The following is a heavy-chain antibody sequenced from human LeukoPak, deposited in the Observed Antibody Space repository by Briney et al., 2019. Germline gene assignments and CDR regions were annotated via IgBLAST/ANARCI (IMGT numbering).Heavy chain of an antibody. J-gene: IGHJ4*02. CDR3: AKDSESYGSGSYFIYYFDY. D-gene: IGHD3-10*01. CDR2: IRYDGRNK. CDR1: GFTFSSYG. Sequence: GGSLRLSCAASGFTFSSYGMHWVRQAPGKGLEWVAFIRYDGRNKYYADSVKGRFTISRDNSKNTLYLQMNSLRAEDTAVYYCAKDSESYGSGSYFIYYFDYWGQGTLVTVSS. V-gene: IGHV3-30*02.